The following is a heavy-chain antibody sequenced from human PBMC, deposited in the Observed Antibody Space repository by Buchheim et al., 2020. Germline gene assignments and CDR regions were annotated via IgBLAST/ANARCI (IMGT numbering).Heavy chain of an antibody. CDR2: IYHSGST. J-gene: IGHJ6*02. CDR3: ARDGVAVAGSLGASSYGMDV. CDR1: GGSISSSNW. D-gene: IGHD6-19*01. V-gene: IGHV4-4*02. Sequence: QVQLQESGPGLVKPSGTLSLTCAVSGGSISSSNWWSWVRQPPGKGLEWIGEIYHSGSTNYNPSLKSRVTISVDKSKNQCSLKLSSVTAADTAVYYCARDGVAVAGSLGASSYGMDVWGQGTT.